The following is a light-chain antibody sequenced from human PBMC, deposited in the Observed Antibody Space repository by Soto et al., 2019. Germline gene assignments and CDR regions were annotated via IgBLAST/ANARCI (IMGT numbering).Light chain of an antibody. V-gene: IGKV1-5*03. J-gene: IGKJ1*01. Sequence: DIQMTQSPSTLSGSVGDRVTITCRASQTISSWLAWYQQKPGKAPKLLIYKASTLKSGVPSRFSGRGSGTDFSLTISRLEPEDFAVYYCQHYDSSRWTFGLGTKVDIK. CDR3: QHYDSSRWT. CDR1: QTISSW. CDR2: KAS.